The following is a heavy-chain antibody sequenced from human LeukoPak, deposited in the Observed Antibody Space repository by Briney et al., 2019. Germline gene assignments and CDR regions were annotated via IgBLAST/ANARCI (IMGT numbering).Heavy chain of an antibody. Sequence: TSETLSLTCTVSGGSISSGDYSWSWIRQPPGKGLEWIGYIYYSGSTYYNPSLKSRVTISVDTSKNQFSLKLSSVTAADTAVYYCARERRDGYENDAFDIWGQGTMVTVSS. D-gene: IGHD5-12*01. J-gene: IGHJ3*02. CDR2: IYYSGST. CDR3: ARERRDGYENDAFDI. V-gene: IGHV4-30-4*01. CDR1: GGSISSGDYS.